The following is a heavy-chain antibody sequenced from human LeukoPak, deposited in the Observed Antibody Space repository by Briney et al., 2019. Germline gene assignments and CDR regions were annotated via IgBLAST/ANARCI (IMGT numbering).Heavy chain of an antibody. D-gene: IGHD2-15*01. CDR1: GFTFSSSA. CDR2: ISRSGDSS. V-gene: IGHV3-23*01. J-gene: IGHJ4*02. CDR3: ARERAEYCSGGSCYYL. Sequence: GGSLRLSCAASGFTFSSSAMTWVRQAPGKGLEWVSAISRSGDSSHYADSVKGRFTISRDNSKNTLYLQMNSLRAEDTAVYYCARERAEYCSGGSCYYLWGQGTLVTVSS.